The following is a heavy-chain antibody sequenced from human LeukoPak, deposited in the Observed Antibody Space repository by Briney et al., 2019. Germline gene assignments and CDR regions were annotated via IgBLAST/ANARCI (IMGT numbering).Heavy chain of an antibody. CDR3: ARANYYDSSGYYRHWYFDL. CDR1: GGSFSGYY. D-gene: IGHD3-22*01. J-gene: IGHJ2*01. V-gene: IGHV4-34*01. Sequence: SETLSLTCAVYGGSFSGYYWSWIRQPPGKGLEWIGEINHSGSTNYNPSLKSRVTISVDTSKNQFSLKLSSVTAADTAVYYCARANYYDSSGYYRHWYFDLWGRGTLVTVSS. CDR2: INHSGST.